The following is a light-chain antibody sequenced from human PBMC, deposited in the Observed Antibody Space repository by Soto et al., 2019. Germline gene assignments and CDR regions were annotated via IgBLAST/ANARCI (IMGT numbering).Light chain of an antibody. J-gene: IGLJ2*01. CDR1: SGHSSYA. Sequence: QLVLTQSPSASASLGASVKLTCTLSSGHSSYAIAWHQQQPEKGPRYLMKLNSDGSHRKGDGIPDRFSGSSSGAERYLTISSHQSEDEADYYCQTWGTGTVVFGGGTKLTVL. CDR2: LNSDGSH. V-gene: IGLV4-69*01. CDR3: QTWGTGTVV.